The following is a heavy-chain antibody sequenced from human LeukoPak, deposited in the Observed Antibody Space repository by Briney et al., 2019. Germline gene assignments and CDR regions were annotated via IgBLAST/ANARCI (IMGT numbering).Heavy chain of an antibody. CDR3: ARDSGYDSSYYYYGMDV. Sequence: PSETLSLTCAVYGGSFSGYYWSWIRQPPGKGLEWIEEINHSGSTNYNPSLKSRVTISVDTSKNQFSLKLSSVTAADTAVYYCARDSGYDSSYYYYGMDVWGKGTTVTVSS. V-gene: IGHV4-34*01. CDR2: INHSGST. J-gene: IGHJ6*04. CDR1: GGSFSGYY. D-gene: IGHD5-12*01.